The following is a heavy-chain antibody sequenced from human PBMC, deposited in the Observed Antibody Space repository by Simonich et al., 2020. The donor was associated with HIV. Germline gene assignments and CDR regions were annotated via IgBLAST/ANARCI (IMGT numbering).Heavy chain of an antibody. Sequence: QVQLVQSGAEVKKPGASVKVSCKASGYTFISYGISWVRQAPGQGLEWMGWISAYNGNTNYAQKLQGRVTMTTDTSTSTVYRELRSLRSDDTAVYYCARVWEWDGSSSFDYWGQGTLVTVSS. CDR2: ISAYNGNT. J-gene: IGHJ4*02. CDR3: ARVWEWDGSSSFDY. D-gene: IGHD6-6*01. CDR1: GYTFISYG. V-gene: IGHV1-18*01.